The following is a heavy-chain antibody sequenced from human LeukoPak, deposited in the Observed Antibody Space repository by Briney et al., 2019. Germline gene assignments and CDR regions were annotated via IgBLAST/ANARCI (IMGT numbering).Heavy chain of an antibody. CDR2: IYYSGST. CDR1: GGSISSYY. Sequence: YPSETLSLTCTVSGGSISSYYWSWIRQPPGKGLEWIGYIYYSGSTNYNPSLKRRVTISVDTSKNQFSLKLSSVTAADTAVYYCARDRAAAGTDYWGQGTLVTVSS. CDR3: ARDRAAAGTDY. D-gene: IGHD6-13*01. V-gene: IGHV4-59*01. J-gene: IGHJ4*02.